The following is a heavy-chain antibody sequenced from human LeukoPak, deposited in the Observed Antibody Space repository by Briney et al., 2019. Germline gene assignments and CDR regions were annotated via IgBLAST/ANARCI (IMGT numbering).Heavy chain of an antibody. CDR2: IKQDGGEK. D-gene: IGHD3-3*01. Sequence: GGSLRLSCAASGFTFSNYWMSCVRQAPGKGLEWVANIKQDGGEKYYVDSLRGRFTISRDNAKNSVYLQMNSLRAEDTAVYFCARDWSDYTTTCMDYWGQGTLVTVSS. CDR1: GFTFSNYW. V-gene: IGHV3-7*05. J-gene: IGHJ4*02. CDR3: ARDWSDYTTTCMDY.